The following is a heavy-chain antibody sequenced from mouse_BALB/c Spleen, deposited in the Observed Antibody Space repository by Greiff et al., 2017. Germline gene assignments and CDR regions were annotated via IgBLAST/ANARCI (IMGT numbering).Heavy chain of an antibody. CDR3: ARGHYGSRYYFDY. J-gene: IGHJ2*01. D-gene: IGHD1-1*01. CDR1: GFTFSSYA. Sequence: EVQRVESGGGLVKPGGSLKLSCAASGFTFSSYAMSWVRQTPEKRLEWVASISSGGSTYYPDSVKGRFTISRDNARNILYLQMSSLRSEDTAMYYCARGHYGSRYYFDYWGQGTTLTVSS. V-gene: IGHV5-6-5*01. CDR2: ISSGGST.